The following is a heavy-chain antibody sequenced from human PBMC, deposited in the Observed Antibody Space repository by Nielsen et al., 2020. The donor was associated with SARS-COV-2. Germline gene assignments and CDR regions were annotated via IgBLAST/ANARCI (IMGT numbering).Heavy chain of an antibody. CDR2: IGTSGYYT. Sequence: LKISCAASGFTFSNYAMNWVRQAPGKGLEWVSGIGTSGYYTYYADSVKGRFTISRDNSKSTLFLQMNSLRAEDTAVYYCARRGVATIWGGIDYWGQGTLVTVSS. CDR1: GFTFSNYA. J-gene: IGHJ4*02. V-gene: IGHV3-23*01. D-gene: IGHD5-12*01. CDR3: ARRGVATIWGGIDY.